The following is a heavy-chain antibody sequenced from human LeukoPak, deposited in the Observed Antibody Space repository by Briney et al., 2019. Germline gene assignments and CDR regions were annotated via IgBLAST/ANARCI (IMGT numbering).Heavy chain of an antibody. CDR3: ARAGGGSYYQGYYFDY. CDR1: GFTFSSYS. V-gene: IGHV3-21*01. D-gene: IGHD1-26*01. J-gene: IGHJ4*02. CDR2: ISSSSSYI. Sequence: GGSLRLSCAPSGFTFSSYSMNWVRQAPGRGLEWVSSISSSSSYIYYADSVKGRFTISRDNAKNSLYLQMNSLRAEDTAVYYCARAGGGSYYQGYYFDYWGQETLVTVSS.